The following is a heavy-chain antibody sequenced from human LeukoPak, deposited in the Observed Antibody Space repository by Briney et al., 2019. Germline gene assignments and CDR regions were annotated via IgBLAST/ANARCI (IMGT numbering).Heavy chain of an antibody. CDR3: ARGGDYYGSSYGMDV. CDR2: INSDGSST. CDR1: GFTFSSYW. D-gene: IGHD3-10*01. Sequence: GGSLRLSCAASGFTFSSYWMHWVRQAPGKGLAWVSRINSDGSSTSYADSVKGRFTISRDNAKNTLYLQMNSLRAEDTAVYYCARGGDYYGSSYGMDVWGQGTTVTVSS. J-gene: IGHJ6*02. V-gene: IGHV3-74*01.